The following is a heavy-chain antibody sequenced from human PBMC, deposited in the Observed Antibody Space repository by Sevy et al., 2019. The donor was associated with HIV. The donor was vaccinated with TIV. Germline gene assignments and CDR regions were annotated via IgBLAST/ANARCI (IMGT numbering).Heavy chain of an antibody. CDR3: AKAARYSSGGYSMGEPFDY. D-gene: IGHD6-25*01. V-gene: IGHV3-23*01. J-gene: IGHJ4*02. Sequence: GGSLRLSCAASGFKFDNYDFSWVRQAPGKGLEWVSGFSGTDGSGTDGTTYYTDSVKGRFIISRDNSKNTLYQEMNSLRVDDTAVYYCAKAARYSSGGYSMGEPFDYWGQGTLVTVSS. CDR1: GFKFDNYD. CDR2: FSGTDGSGTDGTT.